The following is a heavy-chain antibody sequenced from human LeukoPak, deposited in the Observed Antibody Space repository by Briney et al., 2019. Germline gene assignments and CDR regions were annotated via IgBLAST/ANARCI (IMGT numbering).Heavy chain of an antibody. CDR3: AREVSRWPYYFDY. CDR2: IYHSGST. D-gene: IGHD4-23*01. Sequence: SETLSLTCAVSGGSLSSGGYSWSWIRQPPGTGLEWIGYIYHSGSTYYNPSLKSRVTISVDTSKNQSSLKLSSVTAADTAVYYCAREVSRWPYYFDYWGQGTLVTVSS. J-gene: IGHJ4*02. CDR1: GGSLSSGGYS. V-gene: IGHV4-30-2*05.